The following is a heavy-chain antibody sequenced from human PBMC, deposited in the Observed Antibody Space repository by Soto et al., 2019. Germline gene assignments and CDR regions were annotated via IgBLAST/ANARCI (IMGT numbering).Heavy chain of an antibody. D-gene: IGHD1-26*01. J-gene: IGHJ4*02. CDR1: GFTFSSYW. V-gene: IGHV3-74*01. CDR2: INSDGSST. Sequence: EMQLVESGGGLVQPGGSLRLSCAASGFTFSSYWMHWVRQAPGKGLVWVSRINSDGSSTNYADSVKGRFTISRDNAKNTLYLRMNSLRGEDTAVYYCASGPSKWELRGKGGYLTYWGQGTLVTVSS. CDR3: ASGPSKWELRGKGGYLTY.